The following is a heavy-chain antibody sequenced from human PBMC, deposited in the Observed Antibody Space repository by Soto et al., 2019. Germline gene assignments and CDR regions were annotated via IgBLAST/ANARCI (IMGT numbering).Heavy chain of an antibody. CDR3: ARVETYYDFWSGPSNYGMDV. Sequence: AAVKVSCKASGYTFTGYYMHWVRQAPGQGLEWMGWINPNSGGTNYAQKFQGRVTMTRDTSISAAYMELSRLRSDDTAVYYCARVETYYDFWSGPSNYGMDVWGQGTTVTVSS. V-gene: IGHV1-2*02. CDR1: GYTFTGYY. J-gene: IGHJ6*02. D-gene: IGHD3-3*01. CDR2: INPNSGGT.